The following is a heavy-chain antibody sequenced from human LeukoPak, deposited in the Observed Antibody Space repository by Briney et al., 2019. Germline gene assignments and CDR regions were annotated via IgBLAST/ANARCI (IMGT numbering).Heavy chain of an antibody. CDR2: ISSSGSTI. Sequence: GGSLRLSCAASGFTFSDYYMSLIRQAPGKGLEWVSYISSSGSTIYYADSVKGRFTISRDNAKNSLYLQMNSLRAEDTAVYYCARETYSGSFDYWGQGTLVTVSS. D-gene: IGHD1-26*01. CDR1: GFTFSDYY. J-gene: IGHJ4*02. V-gene: IGHV3-11*01. CDR3: ARETYSGSFDY.